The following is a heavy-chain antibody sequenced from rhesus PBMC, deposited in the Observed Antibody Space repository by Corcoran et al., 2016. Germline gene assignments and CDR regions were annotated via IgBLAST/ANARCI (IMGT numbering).Heavy chain of an antibody. CDR1: GFTFSSYG. Sequence: EVQLVESGGGLVQPGGSLRLSCAASGFTFSSYGMHWVRQAPGKGLEWVAVISYDESKKYYADSVKERFTITRNNSKNMLYLQMNNLKLEDTAVYYCASNYEDDYGYYFSWGQGVLVTVSS. D-gene: IGHD3-9*01. J-gene: IGHJ4*01. CDR3: ASNYEDDYGYYFS. V-gene: IGHV3-54*02. CDR2: ISYDESKK.